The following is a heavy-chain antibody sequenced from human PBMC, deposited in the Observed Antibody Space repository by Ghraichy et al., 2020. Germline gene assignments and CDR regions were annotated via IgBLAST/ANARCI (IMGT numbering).Heavy chain of an antibody. Sequence: SETLSLTCTVSGGSISSYYWSWIRQPPGKGLEWIGYIYYSGSTNYNPSLKSRVTLSVDTTTNQSSLKLSPVTAAEPAVYNCGRHPYCGGDCYSYGDDAFDIWGQGTMVAVSS. CDR1: GGSISSYY. V-gene: IGHV4-59*08. CDR3: GRHPYCGGDCYSYGDDAFDI. CDR2: IYYSGST. J-gene: IGHJ3*02. D-gene: IGHD2-21*02.